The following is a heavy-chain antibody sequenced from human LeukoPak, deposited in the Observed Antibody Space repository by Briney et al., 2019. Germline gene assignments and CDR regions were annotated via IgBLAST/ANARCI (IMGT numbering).Heavy chain of an antibody. Sequence: SETLSLTCTVSGGSISSYYWSWIRQPPGKGLEWIGYIYYSGSTNYNPSLKSRVTISVDTSKNQFSLKLSSVTAADTAVYYCARGPYSGSYGGFDYWGQGTLVTVSS. D-gene: IGHD1-26*01. CDR3: ARGPYSGSYGGFDY. J-gene: IGHJ4*02. CDR1: GGSISSYY. CDR2: IYYSGST. V-gene: IGHV4-59*01.